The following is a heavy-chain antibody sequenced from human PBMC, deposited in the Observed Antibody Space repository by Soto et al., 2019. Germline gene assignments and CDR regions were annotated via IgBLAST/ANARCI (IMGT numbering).Heavy chain of an antibody. V-gene: IGHV3-30*03. CDR1: GFIFSNYA. Sequence: TGGSLRLSCAASGFIFSNYAMHWVRRAPGKGLEWVGLISYDGSNKYYADSMKGRFTISRDNAKNTLYLQMNSLRDEDTAVYYCARAGITGTRYFDLWGRGTLVTVSS. J-gene: IGHJ2*01. CDR2: ISYDGSNK. D-gene: IGHD1-7*01. CDR3: ARAGITGTRYFDL.